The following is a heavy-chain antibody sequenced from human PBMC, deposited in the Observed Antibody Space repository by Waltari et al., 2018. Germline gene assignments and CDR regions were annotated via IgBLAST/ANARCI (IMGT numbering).Heavy chain of an antibody. D-gene: IGHD2-21*01. CDR1: GFPFSKFG. CDR2: IKTADDA. Sequence: DVKLLESGGGLVHPGESLSLSCAASGFPFSKFGMSWVRQAPGKGLEWVSTIKTADDAYYADSVKGRFTISRDIFRNTLYLQMNSLRAEDTAVYYCAKYRPYYFDFWGQGALVTVSS. CDR3: AKYRPYYFDF. J-gene: IGHJ4*02. V-gene: IGHV3-23*01.